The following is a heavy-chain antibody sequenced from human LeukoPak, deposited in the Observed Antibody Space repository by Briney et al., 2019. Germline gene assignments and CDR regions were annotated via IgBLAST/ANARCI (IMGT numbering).Heavy chain of an antibody. Sequence: GGSLRLSCAASGFSFTTYGMHWVRQAPLKGLEWLAAISYDGRNQNYADSVKGRFTIFSDNSQNTLYLQMNSLRAEDTALYYCVKDRTINGRSSPFDSWGQGTLVTVSS. CDR3: VKDRTINGRSSPFDS. J-gene: IGHJ4*02. V-gene: IGHV3-30*18. CDR1: GFSFTTYG. D-gene: IGHD1-26*01. CDR2: ISYDGRNQ.